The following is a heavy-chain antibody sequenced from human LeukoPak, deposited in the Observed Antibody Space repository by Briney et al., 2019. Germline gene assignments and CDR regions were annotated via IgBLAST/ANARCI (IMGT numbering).Heavy chain of an antibody. CDR2: IWYDGSNK. J-gene: IGHJ4*02. CDR1: GFTFSSYG. Sequence: GGSLRLSCAASGFTFSSYGMHWVRQAPGKGLEWVAVIWYDGSNKYYADSVKGRFTISRDNSKNTLYLQMNSLRAEDTAVYYCARDTYYYDSSGYAFDYWGQGTLVTVSS. V-gene: IGHV3-33*01. D-gene: IGHD3-22*01. CDR3: ARDTYYYDSSGYAFDY.